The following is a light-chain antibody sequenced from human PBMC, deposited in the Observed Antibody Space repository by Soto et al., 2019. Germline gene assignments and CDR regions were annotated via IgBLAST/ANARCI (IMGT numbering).Light chain of an antibody. CDR3: QQFNSHPYT. J-gene: IGKJ2*01. Sequence: DIQMTQSPSTLSASVGDRVTITCRASQSISSWLAWYHQQPGKAPKLLLYDASSLDSGVPSRFSGSGSGPEFTLTIISLQDDDFASYYCQQFNSHPYTFGQGTKLEVK. V-gene: IGKV1-5*01. CDR2: DAS. CDR1: QSISSW.